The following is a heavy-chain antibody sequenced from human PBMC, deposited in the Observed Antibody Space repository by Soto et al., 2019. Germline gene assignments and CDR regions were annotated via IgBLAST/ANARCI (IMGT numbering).Heavy chain of an antibody. CDR1: GGSISSSNW. CDR2: IYHSGST. D-gene: IGHD3-10*01. Sequence: SETLSLTCAVSGGSISSSNWWSWVRQPPGKGLEWIGEIYHSGSTNYNPSLKSRVTISLDTYKTQISLELSSMTAADAALYYCVRQGFGALHGLVDVWGQGTTVIVSS. V-gene: IGHV4-4*02. CDR3: VRQGFGALHGLVDV. J-gene: IGHJ6*02.